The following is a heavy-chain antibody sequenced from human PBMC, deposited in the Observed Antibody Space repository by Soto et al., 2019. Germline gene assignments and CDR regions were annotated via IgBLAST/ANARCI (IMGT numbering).Heavy chain of an antibody. J-gene: IGHJ5*01. CDR1: GFTFSSDG. V-gene: IGHV3-21*06. Sequence: PGGSLRLSCGASGFTFSSDGMNWLRQAPGKGREWFASISSSTSSVYYADSVKARISTSRDHAQNILYLEMYALRSEDTAIYYCARDPSEGRVGNWFESWGQGTLVTVSS. CDR2: ISSSTSSV. CDR3: ARDPSEGRVGNWFES.